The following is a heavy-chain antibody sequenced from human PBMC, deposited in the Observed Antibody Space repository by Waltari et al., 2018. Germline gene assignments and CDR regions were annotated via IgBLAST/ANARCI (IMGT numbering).Heavy chain of an antibody. CDR2: VNPDTGNA. CDR3: VRDRTTVAARPGDY. J-gene: IGHJ4*02. CDR1: GYIFINYY. V-gene: IGHV1-2*07. D-gene: IGHD6-6*01. Sequence: QAVLVQSGAEVKKPGASVKVACKASGYIFINYYLHWVRQAPGQGPEWMGWVNPDTGNANYAHKFRGRVTMTWDTSSNTAFMDLSDLKSDDTAVYYCVRDRTTVAARPGDYWGQGTLVTVSS.